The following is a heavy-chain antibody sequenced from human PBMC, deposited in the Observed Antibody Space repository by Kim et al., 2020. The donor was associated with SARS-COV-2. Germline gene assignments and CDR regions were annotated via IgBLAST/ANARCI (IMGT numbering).Heavy chain of an antibody. CDR2: MNPNSGNT. V-gene: IGHV1-8*01. J-gene: IGHJ6*02. D-gene: IGHD3-10*01. Sequence: ASVKVSCKASGYTFTSYDINWVRQATGQGLEWMGWMNPNSGNTGYAQKFQGRVTMTRNTSISTAYMELSSLRSEDTAVYYCAREVTMVRGAIRLYYGMDVWGQGTTVTVSS. CDR3: AREVTMVRGAIRLYYGMDV. CDR1: GYTFTSYD.